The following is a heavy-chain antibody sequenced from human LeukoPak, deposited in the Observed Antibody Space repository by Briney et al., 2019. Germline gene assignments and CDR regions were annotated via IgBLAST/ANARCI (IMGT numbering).Heavy chain of an antibody. D-gene: IGHD3-22*01. CDR3: AGLVGRYSSGLYYYYFDY. J-gene: IGHJ4*02. CDR2: MYLSGTT. V-gene: IGHV4-4*02. CDR1: GDSINSLDL. Sequence: SETLSLTCTVSGDSINSLDLWSWVRQPPGKGLEWIGEMYLSGTTHSNPSVKSRVTISIDKSKNQFFLNLSSVTAADTAVYYCAGLVGRYSSGLYYYYFDYWGQGTLVTVSS.